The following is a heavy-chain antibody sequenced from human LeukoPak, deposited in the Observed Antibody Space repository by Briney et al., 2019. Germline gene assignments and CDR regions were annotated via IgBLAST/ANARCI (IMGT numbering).Heavy chain of an antibody. V-gene: IGHV1-2*02. CDR3: ARESSGSYYYGMDV. J-gene: IGHJ6*02. D-gene: IGHD1-26*01. Sequence: GASVKVSCTASGYTFTGYYMHWVRQAPGQGREWMGWINPNSGGTNYAQKFQGRVTMTRDTSISTAYMELSRLRSDDTAVYYCARESSGSYYYGMDVWGQGTTVTVSS. CDR1: GYTFTGYY. CDR2: INPNSGGT.